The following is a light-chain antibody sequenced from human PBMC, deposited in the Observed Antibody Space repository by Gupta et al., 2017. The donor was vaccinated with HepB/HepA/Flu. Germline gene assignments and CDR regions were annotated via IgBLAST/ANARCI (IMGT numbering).Light chain of an antibody. J-gene: IGLJ2*01. CDR1: SSDVGGYNY. CDR2: DVS. V-gene: IGLV2-11*01. Sequence: QSALTQPRSVSGSPGQSVPISCTGTSSDVGGYNYVSWYQQHPGKAPTLLIYDVSKRPSGVPDRFSGSKSGNTASLTISGLQAEDEADYYCCSYAGSYTVVFGGGTKLTVL. CDR3: CSYAGSYTVV.